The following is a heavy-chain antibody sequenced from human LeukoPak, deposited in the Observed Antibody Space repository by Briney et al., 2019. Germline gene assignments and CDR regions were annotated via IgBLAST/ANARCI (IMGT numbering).Heavy chain of an antibody. J-gene: IGHJ4*02. CDR1: GYTFPTYG. CDR3: AREACAHCTIDY. D-gene: IGHD1-1*01. CDR2: ISAYNGNT. V-gene: IGHV1-18*01. Sequence: ASVKVSCKTSGYTFPTYGITWVRQAPGQGLEWMGWISAYNGNTNLAQNLRGRVTLTTNRSTTTAYMELTSLTSDDTAIHYCAREACAHCTIDYWGQGTLVTVSS.